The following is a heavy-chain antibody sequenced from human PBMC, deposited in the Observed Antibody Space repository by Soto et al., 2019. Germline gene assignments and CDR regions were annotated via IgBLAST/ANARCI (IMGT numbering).Heavy chain of an antibody. CDR3: ARWPDGNYCDGGDV. CDR2: MNPNSGTT. V-gene: IGHV1-8*01. CDR1: GYTFTSYD. Sequence: QVQLVQSGAEVKKPGASVKVSCKASGYTFTSYDINWVRQATGQGLEWLGWMNPNSGTTGYAQKFQGRVNMTTNTSISTAYMDLSSLRSEDTAVYYCARWPDGNYCDGGDVGGQGTAVTVSS. J-gene: IGHJ6*02. D-gene: IGHD1-1*01.